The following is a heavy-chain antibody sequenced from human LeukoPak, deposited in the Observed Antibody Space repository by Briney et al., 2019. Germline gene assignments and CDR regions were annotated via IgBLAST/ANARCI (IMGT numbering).Heavy chain of an antibody. CDR3: ARDTVRFAPSHPQRAAFDV. V-gene: IGHV1-18*01. CDR1: GYTFTNLG. D-gene: IGHD3-3*01. J-gene: IGHJ3*01. CDR2: ISTTNGDT. Sequence: VASVRVSCKASGYTFTNLGISWVRQAPGQGLEYMGWISTTNGDTNYALKVQGRVTMTTDASTTTATMELRNLRSDDSGVYYCARDTVRFAPSHPQRAAFDVWGQGTMVTVSS.